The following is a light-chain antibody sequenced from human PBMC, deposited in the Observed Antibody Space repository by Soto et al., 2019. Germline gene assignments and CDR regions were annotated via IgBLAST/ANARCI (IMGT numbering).Light chain of an antibody. Sequence: QSVLTQPASVSGSPGQSITISCTGTSSDVGGYDYVSWYQLHPGKAPKLMIFEVSNRPSGVSYRFSGSKSGNTASLTISGLQVEDEADSFCSSYSISTAYLFGTGTKLTVL. CDR3: SSYSISTAYL. CDR2: EVS. J-gene: IGLJ1*01. CDR1: SSDVGGYDY. V-gene: IGLV2-14*01.